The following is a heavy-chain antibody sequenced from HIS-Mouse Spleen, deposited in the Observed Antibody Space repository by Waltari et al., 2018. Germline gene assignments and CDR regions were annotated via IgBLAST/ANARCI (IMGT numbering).Heavy chain of an antibody. V-gene: IGHV4-39*07. J-gene: IGHJ2*01. D-gene: IGHD6-13*01. CDR3: AREIPYSSSWYDWYFDL. CDR1: RCSISRSSNY. Sequence: QLQLQESGPGLVKPSETLSLTCTVSRCSISRSSNYWGWIRQPPGKGLEWIGSIYYSGSTYYNPSLKSRVTISVDTSKNQFSLKLSSVTAADTAVYYCAREIPYSSSWYDWYFDLWGRGTLVTVSS. CDR2: IYYSGST.